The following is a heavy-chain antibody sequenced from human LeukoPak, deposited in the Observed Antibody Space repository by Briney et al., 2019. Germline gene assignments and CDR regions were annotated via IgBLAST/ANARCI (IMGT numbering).Heavy chain of an antibody. CDR2: VRGSASDT. Sequence: GGSLRLSCAASGFTFSTYAMSWVRQAPGKGLEWVSAVRGSASDTYYADSVKGRFTISRDNSKNTLYLQMNSLRADDTAIYYCAKTSRRNSAYDSPFDFWGQGTLVTVSS. CDR3: AKTSRRNSAYDSPFDF. D-gene: IGHD5-12*01. V-gene: IGHV3-23*01. CDR1: GFTFSTYA. J-gene: IGHJ4*02.